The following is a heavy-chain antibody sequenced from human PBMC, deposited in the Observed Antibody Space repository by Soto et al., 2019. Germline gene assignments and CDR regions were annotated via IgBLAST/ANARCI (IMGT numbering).Heavy chain of an antibody. V-gene: IGHV3-23*01. J-gene: IGHJ4*02. CDR1: GFTFNIYA. CDR3: AKDRYLDHDSRGYLFDN. D-gene: IGHD3-22*01. Sequence: EVQLLESGGDLIQPGGSLRLSCAASGFTFNIYAMTWVRQAPGKGLEWVSAISRYGDFTYYADSVEGRFTISRDNSKNTLYXQMNSLXAXXXXXXXCAKDRYLDHDSRGYLFDNWGQGTLVTVSS. CDR2: ISRYGDFT.